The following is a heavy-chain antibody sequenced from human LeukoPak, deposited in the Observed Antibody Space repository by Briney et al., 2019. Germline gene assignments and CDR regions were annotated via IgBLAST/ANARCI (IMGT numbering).Heavy chain of an antibody. CDR2: INHSGST. J-gene: IGHJ4*01. Sequence: SETLSLTCVVYGGSFSGYYWSWIRQPPGKGLEWIGEINHSGSTDYNPSLKSRVTMSVDTSKNQFSLKVNYVTAADTATYYCAREVAAGSYRGFDYWGQGTLVTVSS. D-gene: IGHD6-19*01. CDR3: AREVAAGSYRGFDY. V-gene: IGHV4-34*01. CDR1: GGSFSGYY.